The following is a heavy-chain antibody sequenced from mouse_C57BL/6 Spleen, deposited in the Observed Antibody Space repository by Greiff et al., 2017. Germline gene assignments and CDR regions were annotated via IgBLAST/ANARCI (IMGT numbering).Heavy chain of an antibody. CDR2: INPGSGGT. J-gene: IGHJ2*01. D-gene: IGHD1-1*01. CDR3: ARSPPVITTVVAPFDY. V-gene: IGHV1-54*01. CDR1: GYAFTNYL. Sequence: QVQLQQSGAELVRPGTSVKVSCKASGYAFTNYLIEWVKQRPGQGLEWIGVINPGSGGTNYNEKFKGKATLTADKSSSTAYMQLSSLTSEDSAVYFCARSPPVITTVVAPFDYWGQGTTLTVSS.